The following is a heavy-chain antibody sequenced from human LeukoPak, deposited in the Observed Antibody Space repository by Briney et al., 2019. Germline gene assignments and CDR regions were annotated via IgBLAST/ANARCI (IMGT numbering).Heavy chain of an antibody. V-gene: IGHV3-33*01. CDR1: GFTFSSYG. CDR2: IWYDGSNK. CDR3: ARVGSSWAYFDY. J-gene: IGHJ4*02. D-gene: IGHD6-13*01. Sequence: GGSLRLSCAASGFTFSSYGMHWVRQAPGKGLEWVAVIWYDGSNKYYADSVKSRFTISRDNSKNTLYLQMNSLRAEDTAVYYCARVGSSWAYFDYWGQGTLVTVSS.